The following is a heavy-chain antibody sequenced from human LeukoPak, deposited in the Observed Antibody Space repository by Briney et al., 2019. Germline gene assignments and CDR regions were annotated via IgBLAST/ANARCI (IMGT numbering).Heavy chain of an antibody. CDR1: GLTFSTYW. CDR3: AKNARGPGDF. Sequence: GGSLRLSCAASGLTFSTYWMNWVRQAPGKGLEWVANIKQDGSEKYYVDSVKGRFTISRDNAKKLVYLQMNSLRAEDTAIYYCAKNARGPGDFWGQGTVVTVSS. V-gene: IGHV3-7*01. D-gene: IGHD2-2*01. J-gene: IGHJ4*02. CDR2: IKQDGSEK.